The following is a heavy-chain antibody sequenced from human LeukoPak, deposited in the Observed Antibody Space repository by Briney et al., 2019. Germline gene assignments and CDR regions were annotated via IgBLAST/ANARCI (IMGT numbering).Heavy chain of an antibody. V-gene: IGHV3-23*01. Sequence: GGSLRLSCAASGFTFSSYSMNWVRQAPGKGLEWVSTISGSGGGTYYADSVKGRFTISRDNSKNTLYLQMNSLRAEDTAVYYCAKGDSNYNYYGMDVWGQGTTVTVSS. CDR1: GFTFSSYS. CDR3: AKGDSNYNYYGMDV. J-gene: IGHJ6*02. CDR2: ISGSGGGT.